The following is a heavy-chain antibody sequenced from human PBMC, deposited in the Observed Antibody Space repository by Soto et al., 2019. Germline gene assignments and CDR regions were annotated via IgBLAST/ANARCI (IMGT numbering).Heavy chain of an antibody. Sequence: QVQLVQSGAEVKKPGSSVKVSCKASGGTFSSYAISWVRQAPGQGLEWMGGVIPIFGTANYSQKFQGRVTITADESTSTAYMELSSLRSEDTAVYYCASFRYYYGSGSLPLGMDVCVQGTTVTVSS. D-gene: IGHD3-10*01. V-gene: IGHV1-69*01. CDR1: GGTFSSYA. CDR3: ASFRYYYGSGSLPLGMDV. J-gene: IGHJ6*02. CDR2: VIPIFGTA.